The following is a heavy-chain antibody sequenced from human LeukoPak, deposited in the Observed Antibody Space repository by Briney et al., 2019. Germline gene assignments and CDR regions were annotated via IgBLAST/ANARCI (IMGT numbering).Heavy chain of an antibody. CDR2: IYSGGST. CDR1: GFTVSSNY. J-gene: IGHJ4*02. Sequence: GGSLRLSCAASGFTVSSNYMSWVRQAPGKGLEWVSVIYSGGSTYYADSVKSRFTISRHNSKNTLYLRMNSLRAEDTAVYYCARGTPGVPLDYWGQGTLVTVSS. V-gene: IGHV3-53*04. D-gene: IGHD3-10*01. CDR3: ARGTPGVPLDY.